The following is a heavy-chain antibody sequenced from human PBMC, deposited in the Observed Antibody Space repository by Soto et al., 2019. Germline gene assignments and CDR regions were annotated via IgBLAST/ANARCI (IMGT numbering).Heavy chain of an antibody. J-gene: IGHJ5*02. CDR1: GFTFSSYA. D-gene: IGHD6-25*01. CDR3: ARPAAPQYNWFDP. V-gene: IGHV3-30-3*01. CDR2: ISYDGSNK. Sequence: QVQLVESGGGVVQPGRSLRLSCAASGFTFSSYAMHWVRQAPGKGLEWVEVISYDGSNKYYADSVKGRFTISRDNSKNTLYLQMNSLRAEDTAVYYCARPAAPQYNWFDPWGQGTLVTVSS.